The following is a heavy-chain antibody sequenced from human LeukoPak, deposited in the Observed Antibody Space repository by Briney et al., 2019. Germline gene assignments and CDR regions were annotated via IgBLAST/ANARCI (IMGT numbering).Heavy chain of an antibody. Sequence: PGGSLRLSCAASGFTFSTYTTNWVRQAPGKGLEWVSSINNRGNYIYYADSVKGRFTISRDNAKNSLYLQMNSLRAEDTAVYYCAREDGVVGASSAFDYWGQGILVTVSS. CDR2: INNRGNYI. CDR3: AREDGVVGASSAFDY. D-gene: IGHD1-26*01. CDR1: GFTFSTYT. J-gene: IGHJ4*02. V-gene: IGHV3-21*01.